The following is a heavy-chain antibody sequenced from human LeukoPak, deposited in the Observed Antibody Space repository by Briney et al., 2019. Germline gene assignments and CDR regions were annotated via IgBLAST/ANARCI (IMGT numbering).Heavy chain of an antibody. CDR1: GYTFTSYG. CDR2: IIPILGIA. Sequence: GASVKVSCKASGYTFTSYGISWVGQAPGQGLEWMGRIIPILGIANYAQKFQGRVTITADKSTSTAYMELSSLRSADTAVYYCARDQAVRFLEWLFDYWGQGTLVTVSS. CDR3: ARDQAVRFLEWLFDY. V-gene: IGHV1-69*04. D-gene: IGHD3-3*01. J-gene: IGHJ4*02.